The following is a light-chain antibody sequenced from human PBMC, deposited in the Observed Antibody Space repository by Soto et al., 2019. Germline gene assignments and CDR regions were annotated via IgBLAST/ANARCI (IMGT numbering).Light chain of an antibody. CDR2: VNSDGSH. V-gene: IGLV4-69*01. Sequence: QSVLTQSPSASASLGASVRLTCTLSSGHSSFAIAWHQQQPEKGPRYLMKVNSDGSHNKGDGIPDRFSGSSSGAERYLTISSLQFEDEADYYCQTWGAGTHVLFGGGTKVTVL. CDR1: SGHSSFA. CDR3: QTWGAGTHVL. J-gene: IGLJ2*01.